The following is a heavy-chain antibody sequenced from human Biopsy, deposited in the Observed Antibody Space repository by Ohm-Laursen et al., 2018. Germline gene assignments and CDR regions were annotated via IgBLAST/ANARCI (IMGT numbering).Heavy chain of an antibody. J-gene: IGHJ5*02. V-gene: IGHV4-39*01. CDR2: MHNSGST. Sequence: GTLSLTCTVSGDSISSSNFYRAWIRQPPGKGLEWIGSMHNSGSTYYNPPLKSRVTISIDASKNQFSLKLTSVTAADTTVYYCVRHALRLGPKKNWFDTWGQGTLVTVSS. CDR1: GDSISSSNFY. CDR3: VRHALRLGPKKNWFDT. D-gene: IGHD3-16*01.